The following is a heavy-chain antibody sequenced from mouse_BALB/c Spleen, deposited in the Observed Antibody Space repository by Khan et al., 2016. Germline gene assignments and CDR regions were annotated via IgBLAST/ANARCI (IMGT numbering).Heavy chain of an antibody. CDR2: ISDGGSYN. Sequence: EVELVESGGGLVKPGGSLKLSCAASGFTFSDYYMYWVRLTPEKRLEWVATISDGGSYNYYPDSVKGRFTISRDNAKNNLYLQMSSLKSEDTAMYYCARDDRWFAYWGQGTLVTVSA. V-gene: IGHV5-4*02. D-gene: IGHD2-14*01. CDR1: GFTFSDYY. CDR3: ARDDRWFAY. J-gene: IGHJ3*01.